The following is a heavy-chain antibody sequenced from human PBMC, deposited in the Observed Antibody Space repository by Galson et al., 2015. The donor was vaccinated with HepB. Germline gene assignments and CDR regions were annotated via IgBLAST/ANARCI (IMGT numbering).Heavy chain of an antibody. CDR2: ISYDGSNK. V-gene: IGHV3-30-3*01. Sequence: SLRLSCAASGFTFSSYAMHWVRQAPGKGLEWVAVISYDGSNKCYADSVKGRFTISRDNSKNTLYLQMNSLRAEDTAVYYCARDLYGVVVAATAFDYWGQGTLVTVSS. CDR1: GFTFSSYA. CDR3: ARDLYGVVVAATAFDY. D-gene: IGHD2-15*01. J-gene: IGHJ4*02.